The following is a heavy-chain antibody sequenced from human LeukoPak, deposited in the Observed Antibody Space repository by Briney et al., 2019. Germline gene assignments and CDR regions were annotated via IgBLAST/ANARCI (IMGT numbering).Heavy chain of an antibody. V-gene: IGHV4-39*07. Sequence: SETLSLTCTVSGGSISSSSYYWGWIRQPPGKGLEWIGSIYYSGSTSYHPSLDSRVTISVDLSKNQFSLRLSSVTAADTALYFCVREGPIRFLEQIDYWGQGTLVTVSS. D-gene: IGHD3-3*01. J-gene: IGHJ4*02. CDR3: VREGPIRFLEQIDY. CDR2: IYYSGST. CDR1: GGSISSSSYY.